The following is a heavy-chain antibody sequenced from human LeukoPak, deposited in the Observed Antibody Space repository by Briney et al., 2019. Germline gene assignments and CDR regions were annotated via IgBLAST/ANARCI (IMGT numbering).Heavy chain of an antibody. CDR3: ARAQVGAGAFDI. V-gene: IGHV1-46*01. D-gene: IGHD1-26*01. Sequence: GASVKVSCKASGYTFTSYYMHWVRQAPGQGLEWMGIINPNGGSTSYAQKFQGRVTMTRDTSTSTVYMELSSLRSEDTAVYYCARAQVGAGAFDIWGQGTMVTVSS. CDR2: INPNGGST. J-gene: IGHJ3*02. CDR1: GYTFTSYY.